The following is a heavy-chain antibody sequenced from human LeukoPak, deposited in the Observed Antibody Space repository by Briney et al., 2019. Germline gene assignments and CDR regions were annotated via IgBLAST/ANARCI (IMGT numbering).Heavy chain of an antibody. CDR1: GGSFSSYY. CDR3: ARGSGYCTNGVCSLYYFDY. V-gene: IGHV4-34*01. D-gene: IGHD2-8*01. J-gene: IGHJ4*02. CDR2: INHSGST. Sequence: SETLSLTCAVYGGSFSSYYWSWIRQPPGRGLEWSGEINHSGSTNYNPSLKSRVTISVDTSKNQFSLKLSSVTAADTAVYYCARGSGYCTNGVCSLYYFDYWGQGTLVTVSS.